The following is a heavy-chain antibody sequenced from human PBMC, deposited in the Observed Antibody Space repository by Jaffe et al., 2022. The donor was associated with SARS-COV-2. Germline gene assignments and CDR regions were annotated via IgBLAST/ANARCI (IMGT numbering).Heavy chain of an antibody. CDR3: ARDHSPTYYYDTTGSFDS. Sequence: QVQLVQSGAEVKKPGASVKVSCKASGYTFTNYYIHWVRQAPGQGLEWMGMIDPGGGSTTHAQRFPGRVTMTSDTSTSTVYMELSSLRSEDTAVFYCARDHSPTYYYDTTGSFDSWGQGTLVTVSS. CDR2: IDPGGGST. D-gene: IGHD3-22*01. CDR1: GYTFTNYY. J-gene: IGHJ4*02. V-gene: IGHV1-46*01.